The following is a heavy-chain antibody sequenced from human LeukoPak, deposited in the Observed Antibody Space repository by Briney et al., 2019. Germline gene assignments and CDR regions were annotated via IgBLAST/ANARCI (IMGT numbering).Heavy chain of an antibody. D-gene: IGHD1-26*01. V-gene: IGHV1-8*03. J-gene: IGHJ4*02. CDR3: ARDAAVGGVDY. CDR2: MNPNSGNT. Sequence: ASVKVSCKASGYTFTSYDINWVRQAAGQGLEWMGWMNPNSGNTGYAQKFQGRVTITRNTSISTAYMELSSLRSEDTAVYYCARDAAVGGVDYWGQGTLVTVSS. CDR1: GYTFTSYD.